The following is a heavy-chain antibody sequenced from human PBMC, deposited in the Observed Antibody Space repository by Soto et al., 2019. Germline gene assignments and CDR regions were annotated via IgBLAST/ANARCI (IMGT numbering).Heavy chain of an antibody. D-gene: IGHD3-16*02. CDR2: IYYSGST. CDR3: ARKVYDYIWGSYRHNWFDP. V-gene: IGHV4-59*01. Sequence: PSETLSLTSTVSGGSISSYYWSWIRQPPGKGLEWIGYIYYSGSTNYNPSLKSRVTISVDTSKNQFSLKLSSVTAADTAVYYCARKVYDYIWGSYRHNWFDPWGQGTLVTVSS. CDR1: GGSISSYY. J-gene: IGHJ5*02.